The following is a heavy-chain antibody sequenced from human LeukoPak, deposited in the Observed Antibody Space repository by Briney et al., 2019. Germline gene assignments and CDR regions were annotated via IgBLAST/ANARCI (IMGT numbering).Heavy chain of an antibody. CDR2: ISAYSGHT. J-gene: IGHJ4*02. Sequence: ASVKVSCKCSGYRFSSYGICWVRQAPGQGLEWVGWISAYSGHTNYAQRVQGRLTMTTDRSTSTAYMELRGLRSDDTAVYYCVREGEAVTTGDYWGQGTLVTVSS. CDR3: VREGEAVTTGDY. V-gene: IGHV1-18*01. D-gene: IGHD1-14*01. CDR1: GYRFSSYG.